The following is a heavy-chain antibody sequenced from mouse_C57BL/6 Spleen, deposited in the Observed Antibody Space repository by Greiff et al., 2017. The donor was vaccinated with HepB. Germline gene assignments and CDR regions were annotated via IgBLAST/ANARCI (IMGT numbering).Heavy chain of an antibody. CDR3: AREGYDGNYAYAMDY. D-gene: IGHD2-3*01. CDR1: GFTFSSYG. V-gene: IGHV5-6*01. J-gene: IGHJ4*01. CDR2: ISSGGSYT. Sequence: EVKVVESGGDLVKPGGSLKLSCAASGFTFSSYGMSWVRQTPDKRLEWVATISSGGSYTYYPDSVKGRFTISRDNAKNTLYLQMSSLKSEDTAMYYCAREGYDGNYAYAMDYWGQGTSVTVSS.